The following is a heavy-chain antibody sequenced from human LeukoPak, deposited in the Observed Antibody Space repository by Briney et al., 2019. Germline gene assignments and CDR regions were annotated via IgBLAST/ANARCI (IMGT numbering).Heavy chain of an antibody. Sequence: SETLSLTCAVSGGSISSGGYSWSWIRQPPGKGLEWIGYIYYSGSTYYNPSLKSRVTISVDTSKNQFSLKLSSVTAADTAVYYCAREYCSGGSCYGYWGQGTLVTVSS. D-gene: IGHD2-15*01. CDR3: AREYCSGGSCYGY. J-gene: IGHJ4*02. CDR1: GGSISSGGYS. CDR2: IYYSGST. V-gene: IGHV4-30-2*01.